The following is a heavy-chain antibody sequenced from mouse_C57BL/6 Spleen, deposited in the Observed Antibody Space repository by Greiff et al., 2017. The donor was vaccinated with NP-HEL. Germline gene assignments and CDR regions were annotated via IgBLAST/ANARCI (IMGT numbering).Heavy chain of an antibody. V-gene: IGHV2-9-1*01. Sequence: QVQLKESGPGLVAPSQCLSLSCTVSGFTFTSYAISWVRQPPGKGLEWLGVICTGGGTTYYSAPKSSLSIRPDNSKSQIFLKMNSLQTDDTARYYCARNRRITTVVADWYIDVWGKGTTVTVSS. CDR3: ARNRRITTVVADWYIDV. J-gene: IGHJ1*03. D-gene: IGHD1-1*01. CDR2: ICTGGGT. CDR1: GFTFTSYA.